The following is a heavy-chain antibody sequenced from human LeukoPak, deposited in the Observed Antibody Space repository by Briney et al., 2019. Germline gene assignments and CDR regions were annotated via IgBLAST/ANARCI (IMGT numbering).Heavy chain of an antibody. CDR2: ISGSGGST. D-gene: IGHD3-3*01. J-gene: IGHJ4*02. CDR3: AKIKPIFGVVGGYFDY. Sequence: GGSLRPSCAASGFTFSSYAMSWVRQAPGKGLEWVSAISGSGGSTYYADSVKGRFTISRDNSKNTLYLQMNSLRAEDTAVYYCAKIKPIFGVVGGYFDYWGQGTLVTVSS. V-gene: IGHV3-23*01. CDR1: GFTFSSYA.